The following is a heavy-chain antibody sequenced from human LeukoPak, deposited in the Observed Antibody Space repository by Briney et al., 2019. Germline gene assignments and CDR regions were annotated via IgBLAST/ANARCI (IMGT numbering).Heavy chain of an antibody. J-gene: IGHJ4*02. D-gene: IGHD3-22*01. CDR3: ARDFHRRLYDSSGYYPY. CDR2: IYSGGST. CDR1: GFTVSSNY. Sequence: GGSLRLSCAASGFTVSSNYMSWVRQAPGQGLEWVSVIYSGGSTYYADSVKGRFTISRDNAKNSLYLQMNSLRAEDTAVYYCARDFHRRLYDSSGYYPYWGQGTLVTVSS. V-gene: IGHV3-53*01.